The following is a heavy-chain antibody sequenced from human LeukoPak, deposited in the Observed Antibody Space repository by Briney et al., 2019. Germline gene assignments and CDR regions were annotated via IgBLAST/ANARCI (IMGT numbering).Heavy chain of an antibody. D-gene: IGHD3-22*01. V-gene: IGHV1-8*01. Sequence: ASVKVSRKASGYTFTSYDIHWVRQASGHGLEWMGWMNPKSAHTGHAQRFQGRVTMTEDTSTDTAYMELSSLRSEDTAIYYCAIGLTDYYDSMKWFDPWGQGTLVTVSS. CDR3: AIGLTDYYDSMKWFDP. J-gene: IGHJ5*02. CDR1: GYTFTSYD. CDR2: MNPKSAHT.